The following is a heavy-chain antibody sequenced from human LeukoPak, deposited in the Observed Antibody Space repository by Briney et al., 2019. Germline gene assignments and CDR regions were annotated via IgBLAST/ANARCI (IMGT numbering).Heavy chain of an antibody. D-gene: IGHD3-9*01. CDR3: TSGILTGYYHTDY. CDR1: GFTFSGSA. Sequence: GESLRLSCAASGFTFSGSAMHWVRQASGKGLEWVGRIRSKANSYATAYAASVKGRFTISRDDSKNTAYLQMNSLKTEDTAVYYCTSGILTGYYHTDYWGQGTLVTVSS. CDR2: IRSKANSYAT. J-gene: IGHJ4*02. V-gene: IGHV3-73*01.